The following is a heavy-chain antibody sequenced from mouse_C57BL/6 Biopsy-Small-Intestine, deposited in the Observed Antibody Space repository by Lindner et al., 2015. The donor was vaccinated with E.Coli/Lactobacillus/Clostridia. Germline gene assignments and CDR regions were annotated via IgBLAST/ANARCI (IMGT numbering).Heavy chain of an antibody. Sequence: SVKVSCKASGYTFTTYYIHWVRQAPGQGLEWMGIINPSGGSTIYAKKFQGRVTMTRDTSTSTVYMELSSLRSEDTAVYYCARERGAIEAVGRHWYFDLWGRGTQVTVSS. V-gene: IGHV1-64*01. CDR2: INPSGGST. CDR1: GYTFTTYY. J-gene: IGHJ1*01. D-gene: IGHD1-2*01. CDR3: ARERGAIEAVGRHWYFDL.